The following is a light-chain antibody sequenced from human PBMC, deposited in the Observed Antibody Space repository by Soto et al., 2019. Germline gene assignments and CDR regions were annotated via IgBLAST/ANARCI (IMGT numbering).Light chain of an antibody. CDR2: DAS. V-gene: IGKV3-11*01. Sequence: EIVLTQSPATLSLSPGERATLSCRASQSVSSNLAWYQQKPGQAPRLLIYDASNRATGIPARFSGSGSGTDFTRTISSLEPEDFAVYYCQQRTNWPTFGGGTKVDIK. J-gene: IGKJ4*01. CDR3: QQRTNWPT. CDR1: QSVSSN.